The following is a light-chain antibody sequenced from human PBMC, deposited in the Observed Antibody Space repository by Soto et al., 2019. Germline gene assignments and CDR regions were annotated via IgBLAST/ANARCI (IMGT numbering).Light chain of an antibody. CDR2: WAS. V-gene: IGKV4-1*01. Sequence: DIVMTQSPDSLAVSLGERATINCKSSQSVLYSSNKKNYLAWYRQKPGQPPKLLIYWASTRESGIPDRFSGSGSGTDFTLTISSLQAEDVAVYYCQQYYTTPPYTFGQGTKLEIK. CDR1: QSVLYSSNKKNY. CDR3: QQYYTTPPYT. J-gene: IGKJ2*01.